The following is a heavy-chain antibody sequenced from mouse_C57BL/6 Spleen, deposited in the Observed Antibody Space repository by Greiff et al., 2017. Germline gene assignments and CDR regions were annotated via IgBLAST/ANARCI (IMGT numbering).Heavy chain of an antibody. CDR2: IYPSDSET. D-gene: IGHD2-1*01. J-gene: IGHJ1*03. CDR1: GYTFTSYW. V-gene: IGHV1-61*01. Sequence: VQLQQPGAELVRPGSSVKLSCKASGYTFTSYWMDWVKQRPGQGLEWIGNIYPSDSETHYNQKFKDKATLTVDKSSSTAYMQLSSLTSEDSAVYYCAREVTTKFWYFDVWGTGTTVTVSS. CDR3: AREVTTKFWYFDV.